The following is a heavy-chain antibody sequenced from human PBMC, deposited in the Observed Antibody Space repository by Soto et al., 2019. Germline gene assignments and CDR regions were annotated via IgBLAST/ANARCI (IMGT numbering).Heavy chain of an antibody. CDR3: ARYSSDGGWFDP. Sequence: ASVKVSCKASGYTFTSYAMHWVRQAPGQRLEWMGWINAGNGNAKYSQKFQGRVTITRDTSASTAYMELSSLRSEDTAVYYCARYSSDGGWFDPWGQGTLVTVSS. CDR2: INAGNGNA. D-gene: IGHD6-19*01. J-gene: IGHJ5*02. CDR1: GYTFTSYA. V-gene: IGHV1-3*01.